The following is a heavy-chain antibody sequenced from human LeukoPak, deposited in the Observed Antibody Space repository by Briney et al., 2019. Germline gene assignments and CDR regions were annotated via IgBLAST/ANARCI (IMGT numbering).Heavy chain of an antibody. Sequence: GGSLRLSCAASGFTVSSNYMSWVRQAPGKGLEWVSVIYSGGSTYYADSVKGRFTISRDNSKNTLYLQMNSLRAEDTAVYFCAKSTRAVMAMMDVWGKGTTVTVSS. CDR3: AKSTRAVMAMMDV. V-gene: IGHV3-53*01. D-gene: IGHD3-16*01. J-gene: IGHJ6*04. CDR2: IYSGGST. CDR1: GFTVSSNY.